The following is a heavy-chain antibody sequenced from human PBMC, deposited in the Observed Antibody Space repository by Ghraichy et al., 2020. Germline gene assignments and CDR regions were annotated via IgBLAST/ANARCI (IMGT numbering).Heavy chain of an antibody. J-gene: IGHJ4*02. Sequence: GGSLRLSCAASGFTFSSYGMHWVRQAPGKGLEWVAVIWYDGSNKYYADSVKGRFTISRDNSKNTLYLQMNSLRAEDTAVYYCARDRYYYDSSGIDYWGQGTLVTVSS. CDR3: ARDRYYYDSSGIDY. CDR1: GFTFSSYG. D-gene: IGHD3-22*01. CDR2: IWYDGSNK. V-gene: IGHV3-33*01.